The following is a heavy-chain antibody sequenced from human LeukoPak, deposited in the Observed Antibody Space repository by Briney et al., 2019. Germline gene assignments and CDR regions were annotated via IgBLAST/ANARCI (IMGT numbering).Heavy chain of an antibody. Sequence: VGSLRLSCAASGFTFSSYSMNWVRQAPGKGLEWVSSISSSSSYIYYADSVKGRFTISRDNAKNSLYLQMNSLRAEDTAVYYCARDLRVGIFGVVPLSNYYYYYGMDVWGQGTTVTVSS. CDR2: ISSSSSYI. D-gene: IGHD3-3*01. V-gene: IGHV3-21*01. J-gene: IGHJ6*02. CDR3: ARDLRVGIFGVVPLSNYYYYYGMDV. CDR1: GFTFSSYS.